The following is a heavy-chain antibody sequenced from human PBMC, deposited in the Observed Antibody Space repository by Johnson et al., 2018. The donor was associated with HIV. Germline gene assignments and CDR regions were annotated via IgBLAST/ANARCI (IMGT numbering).Heavy chain of an antibody. CDR3: ARGKGAAAGLDAFDI. CDR2: ISYDGSNR. Sequence: QVQLVESGGGLVQPGGSLRLSCAASGFPFSSYAMHWVRQAPGKGLEWVAVISYDGSNRYYTESVKGRFTISRDNSENTLYLQMNSLRAEDTAVYYCARGKGAAAGLDAFDIWGQGSMVTFSS. V-gene: IGHV3-30*04. D-gene: IGHD6-13*01. J-gene: IGHJ3*02. CDR1: GFPFSSYA.